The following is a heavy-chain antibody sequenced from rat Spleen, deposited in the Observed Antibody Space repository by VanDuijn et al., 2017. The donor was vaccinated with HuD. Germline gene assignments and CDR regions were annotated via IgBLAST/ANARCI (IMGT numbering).Heavy chain of an antibody. V-gene: IGHV4-2*01. CDR2: INPDNSAV. CDR3: ARANYNRYFDY. CDR1: GFIFSDYA. Sequence: EVQLVGSGGGLVQPGRSLKLSCAASGFIFSDYAMAWVRQAPGKGLEWIGEINPDNSAVNFTPSLKDKFTISRDNAQNTLYLQMNKLGSEDTAIYYCARANYNRYFDYWGQGVLVTVSS. D-gene: IGHD1-1*01. J-gene: IGHJ2*01.